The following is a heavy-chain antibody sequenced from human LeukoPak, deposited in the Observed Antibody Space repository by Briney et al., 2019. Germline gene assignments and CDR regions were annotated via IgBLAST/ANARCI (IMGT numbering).Heavy chain of an antibody. V-gene: IGHV3-23*01. CDR2: ISGGGVST. CDR1: GFTFSSFP. CDR3: AKWARYCTNGVCYYFDY. Sequence: GGSLRLSRAASGFTFSSFPMSWVRQAPGKGLEWVSVISGGGVSTYYADSVKGRFTISRDNSKNTLYLQMNSLRAEDTAVYYCAKWARYCTNGVCYYFDYWGQGTLVTVSS. J-gene: IGHJ4*02. D-gene: IGHD2-8*01.